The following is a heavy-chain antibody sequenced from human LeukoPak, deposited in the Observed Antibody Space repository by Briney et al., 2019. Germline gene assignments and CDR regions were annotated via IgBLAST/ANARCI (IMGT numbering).Heavy chain of an antibody. CDR1: GFTFSSYG. CDR2: ISYDGSNK. D-gene: IGHD5-18*01. CDR3: AKDTAQGYTYGTIEQDY. J-gene: IGHJ4*02. Sequence: GGSLRLSCAASGFTFSSYGMHWVRQAPGKGLEWVAVISYDGSNKYYADSVKGRFTISRDNSKNTLYLQMNSLRAEDSAVYYCAKDTAQGYTYGTIEQDYWGQGTRVTVSS. V-gene: IGHV3-30*18.